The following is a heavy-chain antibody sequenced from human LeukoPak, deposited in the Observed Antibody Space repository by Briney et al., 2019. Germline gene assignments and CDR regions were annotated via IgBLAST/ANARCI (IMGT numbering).Heavy chain of an antibody. CDR3: ARDLRFGELSEYYFDY. J-gene: IGHJ4*02. CDR2: ISSSSSYI. Sequence: GGSLRLSCAASGFTFSSYSMNWVRQAPGKGLEWVSSISSSSSYIYYADSVKGRFTISRDNAKNSLYLQMNSLRAEDTAVYYCARDLRFGELSEYYFDYWGPGTLVTVSS. D-gene: IGHD3-10*01. CDR1: GFTFSSYS. V-gene: IGHV3-21*01.